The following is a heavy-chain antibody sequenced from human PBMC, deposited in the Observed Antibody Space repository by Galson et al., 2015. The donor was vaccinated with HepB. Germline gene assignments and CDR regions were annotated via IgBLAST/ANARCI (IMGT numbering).Heavy chain of an antibody. CDR2: MWHDGKWK. Sequence: SLRLSCATSGFVFKKFGMHWVRQAPGKGLEWLAVMWHDGKWKQYSESMEGRFTISKDKSGNTMFLQLDSLRVEDTGIYYCARDPGKDEAIDYWGQGTLATV. V-gene: IGHV3-33*01. CDR3: ARDPGKDEAIDY. D-gene: IGHD3-10*01. J-gene: IGHJ4*02. CDR1: GFVFKKFG.